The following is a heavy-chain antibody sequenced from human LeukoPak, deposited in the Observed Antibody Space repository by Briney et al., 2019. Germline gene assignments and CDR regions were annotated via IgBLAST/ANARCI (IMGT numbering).Heavy chain of an antibody. V-gene: IGHV1-8*01. J-gene: IGHJ4*02. D-gene: IGHD3-10*01. Sequence: ASVTVSCKASGYTFTSYDINWVRQAAGQGLEWMGWMNPNSGNTGYAQKFQGRVTMTRNTSISTAYMELSSLRSEDTAVYYCARVGYGSGSPNIYWGQGTLVTVSS. CDR1: GYTFTSYD. CDR3: ARVGYGSGSPNIY. CDR2: MNPNSGNT.